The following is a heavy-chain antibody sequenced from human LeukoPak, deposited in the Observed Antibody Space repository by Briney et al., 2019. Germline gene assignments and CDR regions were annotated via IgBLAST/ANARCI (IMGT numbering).Heavy chain of an antibody. D-gene: IGHD3-22*01. CDR2: IYYSGST. Sequence: SETLSLTCTVSGGSISSYYWSWIRQPPGKGLEWIGYIYYSGSTNYNPSLKSRVTISVDTSKNQFSLKLSSVTAADTAVYYCAREGDYDSGYYYRWFDPWGQGTLVTVSS. CDR3: AREGDYDSGYYYRWFDP. CDR1: GGSISSYY. J-gene: IGHJ5*02. V-gene: IGHV4-59*01.